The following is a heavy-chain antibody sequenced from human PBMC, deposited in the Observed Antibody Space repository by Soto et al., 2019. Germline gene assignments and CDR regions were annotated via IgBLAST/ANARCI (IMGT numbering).Heavy chain of an antibody. D-gene: IGHD1-1*01. V-gene: IGHV4-4*07. CDR2: IYATGTT. Sequence: SETLSLTCTVSGASISGYYWSWIRKSAGKGLEWIGRIYATGTTDYDPSLKSRVMMSVDTSKKQFSLKLRSVTAADTAVYYCVRDGTKTLRDWFDPWGQGISVTVSS. CDR3: VRDGTKTLRDWFDP. J-gene: IGHJ5*02. CDR1: GASISGYY.